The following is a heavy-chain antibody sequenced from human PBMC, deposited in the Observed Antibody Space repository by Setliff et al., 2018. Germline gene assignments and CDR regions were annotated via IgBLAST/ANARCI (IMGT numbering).Heavy chain of an antibody. Sequence: SETLSLTCTVSDDSFTSSRYYWSWIRQPPGKGLEWIGYIYTSGSTNYNPSLKSRVTISVDTSKNQFSLKLSSVSAADTAMYYCVTIRDRQGPYIYSYYMDVWGEGTTVTVSS. CDR3: VTIRDRQGPYIYSYYMDV. J-gene: IGHJ6*03. D-gene: IGHD2-21*01. V-gene: IGHV4-61*01. CDR1: DDSFTSSRYY. CDR2: IYTSGST.